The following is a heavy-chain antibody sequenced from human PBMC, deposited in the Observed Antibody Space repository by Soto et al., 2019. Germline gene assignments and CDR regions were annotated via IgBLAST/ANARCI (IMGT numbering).Heavy chain of an antibody. CDR2: IPYSGST. CDR3: ARISRRGFDS. V-gene: IGHV4-31*03. Sequence: QVQLPESGPGLVKPSQTLSLTCTVSGGSISSCVYYWTWIRKHPGKGLQWIGNIPYSGSTDYNPSLKSRVTISVDTSKNHFSLRLISVTAADTAVYYCARISRRGFDSWGQGTLVSVTS. D-gene: IGHD3-16*01. J-gene: IGHJ4*02. CDR1: GGSISSCVYY.